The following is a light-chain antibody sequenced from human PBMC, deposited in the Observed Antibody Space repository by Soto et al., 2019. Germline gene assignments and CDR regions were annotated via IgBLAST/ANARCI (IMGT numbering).Light chain of an antibody. CDR1: QSVNSY. CDR2: GAS. Sequence: EIVMTQSPAMLSVSPGERATLSCRASQSVNSYLAWYQQKPGQAPRLLSYGASTGATGIPARFSGSGSGTEFTLAISSLQSEDFAVYFCQQYNDWPWTFGQGTKVEI. V-gene: IGKV3-15*01. CDR3: QQYNDWPWT. J-gene: IGKJ1*01.